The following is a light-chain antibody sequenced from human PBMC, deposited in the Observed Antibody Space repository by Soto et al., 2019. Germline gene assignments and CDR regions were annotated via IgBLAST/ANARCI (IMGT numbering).Light chain of an antibody. J-gene: IGLJ3*02. V-gene: IGLV2-14*01. Sequence: QSALTQPASVSGSPGQSITISCTGTSSDVGGYNYVSWYQQHPGKAPNLVIYGVSYRPSGVSARFSGSKFQNTASLTISGLQAEDEADYYCSSFRSGSVVLFGGGTKVTVL. CDR2: GVS. CDR3: SSFRSGSVVL. CDR1: SSDVGGYNY.